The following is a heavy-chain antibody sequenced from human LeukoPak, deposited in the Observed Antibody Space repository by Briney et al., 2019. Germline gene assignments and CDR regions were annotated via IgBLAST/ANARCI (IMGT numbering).Heavy chain of an antibody. CDR1: GFTFSSHA. CDR2: ISNRGGST. D-gene: IGHD6-13*01. J-gene: IGHJ6*03. CDR3: TKDGVPTYSSSWSHYYYYMDV. Sequence: GGSLRLSCAASGFTFSSHAMSWVRQAPGKGLEWVSAISNRGGSTYYADSVKGRFTISRDNSKNTLNLQMNSLRAEDTAVYYCTKDGVPTYSSSWSHYYYYMDVWGKGTTVTVSS. V-gene: IGHV3-23*01.